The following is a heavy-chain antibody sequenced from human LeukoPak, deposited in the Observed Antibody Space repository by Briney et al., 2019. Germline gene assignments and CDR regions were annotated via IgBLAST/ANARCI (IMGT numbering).Heavy chain of an antibody. J-gene: IGHJ6*03. Sequence: ASVKVSCTASGYTFTSYYMHWVRQAPGQGLEWMGIINPSGGSTSYAQKFQGRVTMTRDTSTSTVYMELSSLRSEDTAVYYCARSPVVVTAIRYYYYMDVWGKGTTVTVSS. CDR1: GYTFTSYY. V-gene: IGHV1-46*01. CDR2: INPSGGST. D-gene: IGHD2-21*02. CDR3: ARSPVVVTAIRYYYYMDV.